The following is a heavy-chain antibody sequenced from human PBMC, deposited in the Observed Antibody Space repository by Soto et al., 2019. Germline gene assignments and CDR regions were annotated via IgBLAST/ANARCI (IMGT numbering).Heavy chain of an antibody. V-gene: IGHV1-69*12. CDR1: GGTFSSYA. CDR3: ARLRPRLGAFDI. J-gene: IGHJ3*02. CDR2: IIPIFGTA. D-gene: IGHD2-21*01. Sequence: QVQLVQSGAEVKKPGSSVKVSCKASGGTFSSYAISWVRQAPGQGLEWMGGIIPIFGTANYAQKFQGRVTMTADESTSTAYRELSSLRSEDTAVYYCARLRPRLGAFDIWGQGTMVTVSS.